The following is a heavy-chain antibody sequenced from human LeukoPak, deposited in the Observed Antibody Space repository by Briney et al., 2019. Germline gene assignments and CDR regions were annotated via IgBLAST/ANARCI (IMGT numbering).Heavy chain of an antibody. CDR2: ISGYSGKT. V-gene: IGHV1-18*01. Sequence: ASVKVSCKTSGYLFTTYGISWVRQAPGQGLEWMGWISGYSGKTNYAQKLQDRVTMTTDTSTSTAYMELRSLRSDDTAVYYCARPVVAVDGVDYWGQGTLVTVSS. CDR1: GYLFTTYG. CDR3: ARPVVAVDGVDY. D-gene: IGHD6-19*01. J-gene: IGHJ4*02.